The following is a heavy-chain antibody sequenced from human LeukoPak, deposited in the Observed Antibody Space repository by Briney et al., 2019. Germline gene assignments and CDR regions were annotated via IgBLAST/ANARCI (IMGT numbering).Heavy chain of an antibody. CDR2: IIPIFGTA. CDR3: ARDGVRRYCSGGSCYLSLDY. Sequence: SVKVSCKASGGTFSSYAISWVRQAPGQGLEWMGGIIPIFGTANYAQKSQGRVTITTDESKSTAYMELSSLRSEDTAVYYCARDGVRRYCSGGSCYLSLDYWGQGTLVTVSS. V-gene: IGHV1-69*05. D-gene: IGHD2-15*01. CDR1: GGTFSSYA. J-gene: IGHJ4*02.